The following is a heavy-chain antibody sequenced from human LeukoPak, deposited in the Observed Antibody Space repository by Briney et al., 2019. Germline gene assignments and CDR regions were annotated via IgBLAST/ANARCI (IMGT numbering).Heavy chain of an antibody. J-gene: IGHJ4*02. D-gene: IGHD4-11*01. CDR2: ISSSSSYI. CDR1: GFTFSSCS. V-gene: IGHV3-21*01. Sequence: GGSLRLSCAASGFTFSSCSMNWVRQAPGKGLEWVSSISSSSSYIYYADSVKGRFTISRDNAKNSLYLQMNSLRAEDTAVYYCARDPSTTMTTDYWGQGTLVTVSS. CDR3: ARDPSTTMTTDY.